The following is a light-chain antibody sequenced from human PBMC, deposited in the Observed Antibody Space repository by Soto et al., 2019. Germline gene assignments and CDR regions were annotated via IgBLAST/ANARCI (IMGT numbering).Light chain of an antibody. Sequence: EIVLTQSPATLSLSPGERATLSCRASQSVSSYLAWYQQKHGQAPSLLIYDASNRATGIPARFSGSGSGTDLTITISSLEPEDFEVYYCQQRSNWPPTFGQGTRLEIK. CDR1: QSVSSY. J-gene: IGKJ5*01. CDR3: QQRSNWPPT. CDR2: DAS. V-gene: IGKV3-11*01.